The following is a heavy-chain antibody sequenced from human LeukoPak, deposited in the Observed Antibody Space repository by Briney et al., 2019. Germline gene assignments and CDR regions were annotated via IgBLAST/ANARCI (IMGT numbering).Heavy chain of an antibody. D-gene: IGHD3-16*02. V-gene: IGHV1-69*05. J-gene: IGHJ4*02. Sequence: SVKVSCKASGGTFSSYAISWVRQAPGQGLEWMGGIIPIFGTANYAQKFQGRVTITTDESTSTAYMELSSLRSEDTAVYYCAIGLVFGGVIVRPKPHWDQGTLVTVSS. CDR3: AIGLVFGGVIVRPKPH. CDR1: GGTFSSYA. CDR2: IIPIFGTA.